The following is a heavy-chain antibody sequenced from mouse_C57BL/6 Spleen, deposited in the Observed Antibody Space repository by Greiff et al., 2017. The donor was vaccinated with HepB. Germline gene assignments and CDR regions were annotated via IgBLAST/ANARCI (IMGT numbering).Heavy chain of an antibody. D-gene: IGHD2-2*01. J-gene: IGHJ4*01. CDR2: IRSKSNNYAT. V-gene: IGHV10-1*01. CDR1: GFSLNTYA. CDR3: VVPMVRDAMDY. Sequence: EVKLQESGGGLVQPKGSLKLSCAASGFSLNTYAMNWVRQAPGKGLEWVARIRSKSNNYATYYADSVKDRFTISRDDSESMLYLQMNNLKTEDTAMYYCVVPMVRDAMDYWGQGTSVTVSS.